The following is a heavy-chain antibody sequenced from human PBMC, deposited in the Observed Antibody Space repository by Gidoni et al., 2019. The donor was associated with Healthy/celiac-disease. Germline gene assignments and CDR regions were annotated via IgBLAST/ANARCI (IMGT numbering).Heavy chain of an antibody. D-gene: IGHD2-2*01. V-gene: IGHV3-21*01. CDR3: ARDLGDCSSTSCLGMDV. Sequence: EVQLVESGGGLVKPGGALRLSCAASGFTFSSDSMNWVRQAPGKGLEWVSSISRSSSYIYYADSVKGRFTISRDNAKNSRYLQMNSLRAEDTAVYYCARDLGDCSSTSCLGMDVWGQGTTVTVSS. CDR1: GFTFSSDS. CDR2: ISRSSSYI. J-gene: IGHJ6*02.